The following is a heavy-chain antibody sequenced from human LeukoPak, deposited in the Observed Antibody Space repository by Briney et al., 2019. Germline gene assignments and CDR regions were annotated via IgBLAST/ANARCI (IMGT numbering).Heavy chain of an antibody. CDR2: INHSGST. D-gene: IGHD1-26*01. CDR3: ARTMGTVGAIT. CDR1: GGSFSGYY. Sequence: TSETLSLTCAVYGGSFSGYYWSWIRQPPGKGLEWIGEINHSGSTNYNPSLKSRVTISVDTSKNQFSLKLSSVTAADTAVYYCARTMGTVGAITWGQGTLVTVSS. V-gene: IGHV4-34*01. J-gene: IGHJ5*02.